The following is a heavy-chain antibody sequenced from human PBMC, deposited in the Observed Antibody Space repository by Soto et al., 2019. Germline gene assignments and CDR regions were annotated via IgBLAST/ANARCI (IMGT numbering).Heavy chain of an antibody. D-gene: IGHD1-1*01. CDR2: MSHGGGT. CDR3: ARVERGTATTVVDAFDI. J-gene: IGHJ3*02. V-gene: IGHV4-34*01. CDR1: GGFVSSGSYY. Sequence: QVQLQQWGAGLLKPSETLSLTCAVYGGFVSSGSYYWSWIRQPPGKELEWIWEMSHGGGTHFIPSLKSRFTTSVDTSKNQFSLKMSSVTAADTALYYCARVERGTATTVVDAFDIWGPGTMVTVSS.